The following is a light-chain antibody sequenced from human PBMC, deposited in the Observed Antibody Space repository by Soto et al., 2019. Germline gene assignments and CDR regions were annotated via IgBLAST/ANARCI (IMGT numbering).Light chain of an antibody. V-gene: IGKV1-5*01. Sequence: DIQMTQSPSTLSASVGDRVTITCRASQSITNLLAWYQQKPGKAPKLLIYDVSSLESGVPSRFSGSGSGTEFTLTISSLQPDDFASYYCQQYDSYWTFGQGTKVDIK. CDR3: QQYDSYWT. CDR2: DVS. CDR1: QSITNL. J-gene: IGKJ1*01.